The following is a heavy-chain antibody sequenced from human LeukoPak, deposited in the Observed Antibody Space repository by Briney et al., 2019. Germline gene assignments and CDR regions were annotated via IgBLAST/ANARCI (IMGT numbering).Heavy chain of an antibody. CDR3: AKVRSSSWFNYFDY. J-gene: IGHJ4*02. CDR1: GFTFDDYA. Sequence: GGSPRLSCAASGFTFDDYAMHWVRQAPGKGLEWVSGISWNSGSIGYADSVKGRFTISRDNAKNSLYLQMNSLRAEDTALYYCAKVRSSSWFNYFDYWGQGTLVTVSS. D-gene: IGHD6-13*01. V-gene: IGHV3-9*01. CDR2: ISWNSGSI.